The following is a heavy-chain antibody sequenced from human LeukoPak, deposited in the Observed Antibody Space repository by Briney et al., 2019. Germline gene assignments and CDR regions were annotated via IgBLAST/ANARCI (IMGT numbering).Heavy chain of an antibody. CDR2: ISYDGSNK. V-gene: IGHV3-30*03. D-gene: IGHD3-22*01. J-gene: IGHJ5*02. Sequence: GRSLRLSCAASGFTFSSYGMHWVRQAPGKGLEWVAVISYDGSNKYYADSVKGRFTISRDNSKNTLYLQMNSLRAEDTAVYYCARDSYDSSGYYNWFDPWGQGTLVTVSS. CDR3: ARDSYDSSGYYNWFDP. CDR1: GFTFSSYG.